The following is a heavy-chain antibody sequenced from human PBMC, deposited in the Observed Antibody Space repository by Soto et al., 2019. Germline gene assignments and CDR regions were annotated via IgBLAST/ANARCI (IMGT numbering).Heavy chain of an antibody. CDR3: ARGLYQDYGMDV. CDR2: MNPNSGNT. Sequence: QVQLVQSGAEVKKPGASVKVSFKAAGYTFTSYDINWLRQATGQGLEWMGWMNPNSGNTGYAQKLQGRVTMTRNTSISTAYMELSSLRSEDTAVYYCARGLYQDYGMDVWGQGTTVTVSS. CDR1: GYTFTSYD. V-gene: IGHV1-8*01. J-gene: IGHJ6*02.